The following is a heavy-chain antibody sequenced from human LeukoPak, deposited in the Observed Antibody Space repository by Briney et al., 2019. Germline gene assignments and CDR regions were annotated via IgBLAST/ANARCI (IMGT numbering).Heavy chain of an antibody. D-gene: IGHD3-10*01. CDR3: AKVEEGGSGSYYPYFAY. J-gene: IGHJ4*02. CDR2: ISGSGGST. Sequence: GGSLRLSCAASGFTLSSYGMRWVRQAAGKGREWVSAISGSGGSTYYADCVKGRFTISRDNSKNTLYLQINSLRAEDTAVYYCAKVEEGGSGSYYPYFAYWGQGTLVTVSS. CDR1: GFTLSSYG. V-gene: IGHV3-23*01.